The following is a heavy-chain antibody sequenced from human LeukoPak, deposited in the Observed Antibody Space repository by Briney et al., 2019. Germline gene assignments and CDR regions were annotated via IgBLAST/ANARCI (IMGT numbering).Heavy chain of an antibody. V-gene: IGHV4-4*02. CDR3: ARGSGSSGWYGFDY. CDR2: IYHSGST. D-gene: IGHD6-19*01. Sequence: SGTLSLTWAVSGGSISSGNWWSWVRQPPGQGLEWIGEIYHSGSTNYNPSLKSRVTISVDKSKNQFSLKLSSVTAADTAVYYCARGSGSSGWYGFDYWGQGTLVTVSS. CDR1: GGSISSGNW. J-gene: IGHJ4*02.